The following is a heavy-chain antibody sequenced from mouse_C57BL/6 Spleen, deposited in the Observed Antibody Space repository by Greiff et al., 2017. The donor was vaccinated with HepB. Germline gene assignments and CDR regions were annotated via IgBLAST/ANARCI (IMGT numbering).Heavy chain of an antibody. J-gene: IGHJ1*03. CDR2: IDPANGNT. CDR1: GFNIKNTY. Sequence: VQLKQSVAELVRPGASVKLSCTASGFNIKNTYMHWVKQRPEQGLEWIGRIDPANGNTKYAPKFQGKATITADTSSNTAYLQLSSLTSEDTAIYYCARKGYYGSSYVYWYFDVWGTGTTVTVSS. CDR3: ARKGYYGSSYVYWYFDV. V-gene: IGHV14-3*01. D-gene: IGHD1-1*01.